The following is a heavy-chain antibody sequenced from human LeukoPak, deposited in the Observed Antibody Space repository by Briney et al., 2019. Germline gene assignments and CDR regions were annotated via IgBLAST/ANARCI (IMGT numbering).Heavy chain of an antibody. CDR1: GYSFKTYA. J-gene: IGHJ4*02. D-gene: IGHD6-19*01. CDR2: ISTYNGDT. Sequence: ASVKVSCKTSGYSFKTYAVSWVRQAPGQGLEWMGWISTYNGDTKYSQNFQGRVTLTTDTSTSTAYMELRGLRSDDTAVYYCARDPSNTSGRYIYFDYWGQGSLVTVSS. V-gene: IGHV1-18*01. CDR3: ARDPSNTSGRYIYFDY.